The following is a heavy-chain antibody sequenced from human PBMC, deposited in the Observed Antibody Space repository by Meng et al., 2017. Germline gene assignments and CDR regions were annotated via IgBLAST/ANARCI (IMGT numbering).Heavy chain of an antibody. CDR3: ARAGLRYYYDSSGYYDY. J-gene: IGHJ4*02. D-gene: IGHD3-22*01. V-gene: IGHV1-3*01. Sequence: QVQLVESGAEVKKPGASVKVSCKASGYTFTSYAMHWVRQAPGQRLEWMGWINAGNGNTKYSQKFQGRVTITRDTSASTAYMELSSLRSEDTAVYYCARAGLRYYYDSSGYYDYWGQGTLVTVSS. CDR1: GYTFTSYA. CDR2: INAGNGNT.